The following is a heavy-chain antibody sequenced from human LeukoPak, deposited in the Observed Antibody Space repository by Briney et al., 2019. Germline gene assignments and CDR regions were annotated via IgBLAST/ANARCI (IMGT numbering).Heavy chain of an antibody. Sequence: PGGSLRLSCAASGFTFSDYYMSWIRQAPGKGLEWVSYITNSGSTIYYADSVKGRFTISRDNAKNSLYLQMNSLRAKDTAVYYCAREPEIRFLEWLFVFDYWGQGTLVTVSS. D-gene: IGHD3-3*01. V-gene: IGHV3-11*04. CDR2: ITNSGSTI. CDR3: AREPEIRFLEWLFVFDY. CDR1: GFTFSDYY. J-gene: IGHJ4*02.